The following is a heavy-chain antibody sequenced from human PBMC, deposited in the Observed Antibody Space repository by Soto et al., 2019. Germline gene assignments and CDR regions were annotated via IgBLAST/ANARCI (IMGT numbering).Heavy chain of an antibody. D-gene: IGHD6-6*01. Sequence: QVQLVQSGAEVKKPGSSVKVSCKASGYTFTTNGVSWVRQAPGQGLEWMGWISGHKGNTKYAQKFQDRGTVTTDTPTSTVYMALRSLASAARAVYYRAAHTSSGRFERSGQGPRVILSS. V-gene: IGHV1-18*01. CDR3: AAHTSSGRFER. CDR2: ISGHKGNT. J-gene: IGHJ5*02. CDR1: GYTFTTNG.